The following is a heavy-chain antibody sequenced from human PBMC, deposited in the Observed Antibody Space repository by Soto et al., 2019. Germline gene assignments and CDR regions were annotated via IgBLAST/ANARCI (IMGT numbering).Heavy chain of an antibody. CDR1: GFTFSSYS. J-gene: IGHJ6*03. D-gene: IGHD3-3*01. CDR2: ISSSSSYI. Sequence: EVQLVESGGGLVKPGGSLRLSCAASGFTFSSYSMNWVRQAPGKGLEWVSSISSSSSYIYYADSVKGRFTISRDNAKNSLYLQMNSLRAEDTAVYYCARASGESLFRYYYYYYMDAWGKGTTVTVSS. V-gene: IGHV3-21*01. CDR3: ARASGESLFRYYYYYYMDA.